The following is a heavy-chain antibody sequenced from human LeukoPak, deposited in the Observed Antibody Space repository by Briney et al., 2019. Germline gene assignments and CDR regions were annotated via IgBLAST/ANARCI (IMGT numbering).Heavy chain of an antibody. D-gene: IGHD3-10*01. J-gene: IGHJ4*02. CDR3: ARYYYGSGSYISGV. CDR1: GGSFSGYY. CDR2: INHSGST. V-gene: IGHV4-34*01. Sequence: SETLSLTCAVYGGSFSGYYWSWIRQPPGKGLEWIGEINHSGSTNYNPSLKSRVTISVDTSKNQFSLKLSSVTAADTAVYYCARYYYGSGSYISGVWGQGTLVTVSS.